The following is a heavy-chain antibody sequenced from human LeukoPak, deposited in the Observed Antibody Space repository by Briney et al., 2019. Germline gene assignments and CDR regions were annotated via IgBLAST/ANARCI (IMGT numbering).Heavy chain of an antibody. CDR1: GVSFSGYY. Sequence: SETLSLTCAAYGVSFSGYYLSWIRQPPGKGLEWIGYIYHNGNTNYNPSLKSRVTMSVDTSKNQFSLKLSSVTAADTALYYCARGDRVDSSSWYNWFDPWGQGTLVTVSS. J-gene: IGHJ5*02. D-gene: IGHD6-13*01. CDR2: IYHNGNT. CDR3: ARGDRVDSSSWYNWFDP. V-gene: IGHV4-59*01.